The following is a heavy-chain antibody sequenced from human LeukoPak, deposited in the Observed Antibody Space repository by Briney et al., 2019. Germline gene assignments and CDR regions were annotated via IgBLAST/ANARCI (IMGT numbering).Heavy chain of an antibody. CDR2: IYYSEST. D-gene: IGHD3-10*01. Sequence: SETLSLTCTVSGGSISSYYWSWIRQPPGKGLEWIGSIYYSESTNYNPSLKSGVTISVDTSKNQFPLKLTSLTAADTTVDYFARPMIRVFDYGGQGPLVSVS. V-gene: IGHV4-59*01. CDR1: GGSISSYY. CDR3: ARPMIRVFDY. J-gene: IGHJ4*02.